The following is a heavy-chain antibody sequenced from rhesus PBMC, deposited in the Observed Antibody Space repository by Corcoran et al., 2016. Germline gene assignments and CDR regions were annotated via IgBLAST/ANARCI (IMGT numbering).Heavy chain of an antibody. Sequence: QVQLQESGPGLVKPSETLSLTCAVSGGSVSSSNWWSWIRQPPGKGLEWIGYISGSSGSTYYNPSLKSRVTISTDMSKNQFSLKLSSVTAADTAVYYCARVKGNYDPWGQGVLVTVSS. CDR3: ARVKGNYDP. CDR2: ISGSSGST. J-gene: IGHJ4*01. CDR1: GGSVSSSNW. D-gene: IGHD4-17*01. V-gene: IGHV4-65*01.